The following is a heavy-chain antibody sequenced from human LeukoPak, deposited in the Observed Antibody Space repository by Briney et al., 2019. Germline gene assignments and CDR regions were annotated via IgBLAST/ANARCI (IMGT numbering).Heavy chain of an antibody. CDR2: IYYSGST. CDR1: GGSISSYY. Sequence: SETLSLTCTVSGGSISSYYWSWIRQPPGKGLEWIGYIYYSGSTNYNPSLKSRVTISVDTSKNQFSLKLSSVTAADTAVYYCARGISYWGPYCGGDCSLPFDYWGQGTLVTVSS. V-gene: IGHV4-59*01. CDR3: ARGISYWGPYCGGDCSLPFDY. D-gene: IGHD2-21*01. J-gene: IGHJ4*02.